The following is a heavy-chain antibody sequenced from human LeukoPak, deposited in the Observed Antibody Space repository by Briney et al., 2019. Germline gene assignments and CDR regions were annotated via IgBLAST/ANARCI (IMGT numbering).Heavy chain of an antibody. Sequence: SVKVSCKASGGTFSSYAISWVRQAPGQGLEWMGRIIPIFGTANYAQKFQGRVTITTDESTSTAYMELSSLRSEDTAVYYCARGGYSYGFSFDYWGQGTLVTVSS. V-gene: IGHV1-69*05. CDR2: IIPIFGTA. D-gene: IGHD5-18*01. CDR1: GGTFSSYA. CDR3: ARGGYSYGFSFDY. J-gene: IGHJ4*02.